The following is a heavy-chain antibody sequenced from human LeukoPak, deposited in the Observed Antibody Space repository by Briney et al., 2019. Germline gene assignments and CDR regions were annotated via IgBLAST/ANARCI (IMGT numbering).Heavy chain of an antibody. CDR2: INHSGST. CDR3: VRTRPATTSAFDI. CDR1: GGSFSGYY. Sequence: SETLSLTCAVYGGSFSGYYWSWIRQPPGKGLEWIGEINHSGSTNYSPSLKSRVTISVDTSKNQFSLKLSSVTAADTAVYYCVRTRPATTSAFDIWGQGTMVTVSS. D-gene: IGHD1-26*01. J-gene: IGHJ3*02. V-gene: IGHV4-34*01.